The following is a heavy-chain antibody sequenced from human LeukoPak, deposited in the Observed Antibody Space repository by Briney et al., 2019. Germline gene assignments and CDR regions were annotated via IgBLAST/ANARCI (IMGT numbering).Heavy chain of an antibody. V-gene: IGHV4-4*07. CDR1: GGSISSYY. CDR3: ARHPFQGDYVWGSYRPFLNFDY. Sequence: PSETLSLTCTVSGGSISSYYWSWIRQPAGKGLEWIGRIYTSGSTNYNPSLKSRVTMSVDTSKNQFSLKLSSVTAADTAVYYCARHPFQGDYVWGSYRPFLNFDYWGQGTLVTVSS. J-gene: IGHJ4*02. CDR2: IYTSGST. D-gene: IGHD3-16*02.